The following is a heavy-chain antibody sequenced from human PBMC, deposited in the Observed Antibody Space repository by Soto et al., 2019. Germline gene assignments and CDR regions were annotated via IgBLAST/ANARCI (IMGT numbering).Heavy chain of an antibody. CDR2: INPNSGGT. CDR1: GYTFTDYY. D-gene: IGHD1-1*01. J-gene: IGHJ4*02. CDR3: ARRGGSYNHAGLPIDY. Sequence: ASVKVSCKASGYTFTDYYMHWVRQAPGQGLEWMGWINPNSGGTNYAQKFQGRVTMTRDTSISTAYMELNRLRSDDTAVYYCARRGGSYNHAGLPIDYWGQRTLVTVSS. V-gene: IGHV1-2*02.